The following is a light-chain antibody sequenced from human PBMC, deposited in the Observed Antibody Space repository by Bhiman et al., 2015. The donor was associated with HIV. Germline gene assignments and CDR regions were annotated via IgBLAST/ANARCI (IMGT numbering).Light chain of an antibody. Sequence: QSALTQPASVSGSPGQSITISCTGSSSDVGAYNYVSWYQQHPGKAPKLMIYDVNKRPSGVSNRFSGSKSGSTASLTISGLQADDEADYYCCSYAGSSTSLVFGGGTKLTVL. J-gene: IGLJ2*01. CDR2: DVN. CDR1: SSDVGAYNY. CDR3: CSYAGSSTSLV. V-gene: IGLV2-23*02.